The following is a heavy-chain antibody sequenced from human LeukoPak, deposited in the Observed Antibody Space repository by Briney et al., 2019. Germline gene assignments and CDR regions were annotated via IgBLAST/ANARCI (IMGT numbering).Heavy chain of an antibody. CDR2: ISAYNGNT. Sequence: ASVKVSCKASGYTFTSYAMHWVRQAPGQRLEWMGWISAYNGNTNYAQKLQGRVTMTTDTSTSTAYMELRSLRSDDTAVYYCARISIYQDSSGEPDYWGQGTLVTVSS. D-gene: IGHD6-19*01. J-gene: IGHJ4*02. V-gene: IGHV1-18*01. CDR3: ARISIYQDSSGEPDY. CDR1: GYTFTSYA.